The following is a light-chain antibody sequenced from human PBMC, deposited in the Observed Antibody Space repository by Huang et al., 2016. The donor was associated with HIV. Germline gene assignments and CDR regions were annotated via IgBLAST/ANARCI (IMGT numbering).Light chain of an antibody. CDR2: GAS. CDR3: QQYNNSPPA. V-gene: IGKV3-15*01. Sequence: IVMTQSPVTLSVSPGERATLSCRASRSLSSNLAWYQQKLGQAPRLLMYGASTRATGIPARFSGTGSGTEFTLTISSLQSEDFAVYYCQQYNNSPPAFGQGTKVEIK. CDR1: RSLSSN. J-gene: IGKJ1*01.